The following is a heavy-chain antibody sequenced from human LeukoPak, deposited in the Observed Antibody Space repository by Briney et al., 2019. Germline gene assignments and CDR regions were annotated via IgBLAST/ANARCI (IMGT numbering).Heavy chain of an antibody. D-gene: IGHD3-9*01. CDR2: NNLSGSN. V-gene: IGHV4-34*01. CDR1: GRSFSGYY. Sequence: TSETLSLTCAVYGRSFSGYYWSWIRQPPGEGLEGTGKNNLSGSNNYNPSLKGRFTISVDTSKNQFSLRLSSVTAADTAVYYCARKHSLAISYIWFDPWSQGPLVTVSS. CDR3: ARKHSLAISYIWFDP. J-gene: IGHJ5*02.